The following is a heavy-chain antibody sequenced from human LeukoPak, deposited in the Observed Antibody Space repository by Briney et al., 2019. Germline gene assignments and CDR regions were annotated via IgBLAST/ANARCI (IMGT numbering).Heavy chain of an antibody. V-gene: IGHV3-21*01. CDR3: AKDESRVRGVIRDAFGF. CDR1: GFNFSTYS. CDR2: IDFTSTYI. D-gene: IGHD3-10*01. Sequence: PGGSLRLSCAASGFNFSTYSMNWVRQAPGKGLEWVSSIDFTSTYIDYADSVKGRFAISRDNAKKSLYLQMNSLRVDDTAVYYCAKDESRVRGVIRDAFGFWGQGTLVTVSS. J-gene: IGHJ3*01.